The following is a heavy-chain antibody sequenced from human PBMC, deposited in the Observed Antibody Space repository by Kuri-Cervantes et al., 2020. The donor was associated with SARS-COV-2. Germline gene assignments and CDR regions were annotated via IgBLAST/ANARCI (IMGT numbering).Heavy chain of an antibody. CDR2: INSSGGST. J-gene: IGHJ4*02. CDR3: AREDRAAAATFDY. V-gene: IGHV1-46*01. Sequence: GESLKISCKASGYTFTSYYMHWVRQAPGQGLEWMGIINSSGGSTSYAQKFQGRVTMTRDTSTSTVYMELSSLRSEDTAVYYCAREDRAAAATFDYWGQGTLVTVSS. CDR1: GYTFTSYY. D-gene: IGHD6-13*01.